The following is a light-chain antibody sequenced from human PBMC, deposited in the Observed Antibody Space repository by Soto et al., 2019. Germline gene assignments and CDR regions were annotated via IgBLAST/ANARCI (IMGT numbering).Light chain of an antibody. J-gene: IGKJ5*01. CDR3: QQRSNWPPEIT. Sequence: EIVLAQSPATLSLSPGEKATRSCRASQSVSISLAWYQQKPGQAPRLLIYDASNRATGVPARFSGSGSGTDFTLTVSSLEPEDFALYYCQQRSNWPPEITFGQGTRLEI. CDR1: QSVSIS. V-gene: IGKV3-11*01. CDR2: DAS.